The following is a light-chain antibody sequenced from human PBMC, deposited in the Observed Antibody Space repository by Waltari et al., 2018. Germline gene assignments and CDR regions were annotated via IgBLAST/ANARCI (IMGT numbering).Light chain of an antibody. V-gene: IGKV1-16*02. CDR2: AAS. Sequence: DIQMTQYPSSLSPSVGDRVILTCRASQSISAFLAWFQLTPRKAPKSLIYAASTLKTGVSSNFSGSGSGTDFTRTISSLQPGDFATYYCQQYSTFPPTFGGGTRVEI. CDR1: QSISAF. CDR3: QQYSTFPPT. J-gene: IGKJ4*01.